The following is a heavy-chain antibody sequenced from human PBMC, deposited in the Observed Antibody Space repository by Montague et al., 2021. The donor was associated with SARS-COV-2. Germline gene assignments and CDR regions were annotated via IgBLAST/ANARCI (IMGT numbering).Heavy chain of an antibody. CDR2: TYYRSKWFY. V-gene: IGHV6-1*01. D-gene: IGHD3-10*01. J-gene: IGHJ6*02. CDR3: ARDIGSAGIYYYYGMDV. CDR1: GDSVSSNGGA. Sequence: CAISGDSVSSNGGAWNWIRQSPSRRLEWLGRTYYRSKWFYDYAVSLKSRLTIKPDTSKNQFSLQLNSVTPEDTAVYCARDIGSAGIYYYYGMDVWGQGTTVTVSS.